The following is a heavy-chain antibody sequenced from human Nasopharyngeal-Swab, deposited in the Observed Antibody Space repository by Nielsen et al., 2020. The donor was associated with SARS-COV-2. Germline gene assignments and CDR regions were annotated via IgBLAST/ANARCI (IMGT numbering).Heavy chain of an antibody. Sequence: ASVKVSCKASGYTFTSYGLSWVRQAPGQGLEWMGWISAYNGNTNYAQKLQGRVTMTTDTSTSTAYMELRSLRSDDTAVYYCARVGRYYYDSSGYQREVGFDYWGQGTLVTVSS. CDR2: ISAYNGNT. D-gene: IGHD3-22*01. V-gene: IGHV1-18*01. J-gene: IGHJ4*02. CDR3: ARVGRYYYDSSGYQREVGFDY. CDR1: GYTFTSYG.